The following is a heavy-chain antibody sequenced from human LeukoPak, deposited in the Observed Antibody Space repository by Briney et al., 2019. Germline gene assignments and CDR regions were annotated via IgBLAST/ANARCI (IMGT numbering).Heavy chain of an antibody. D-gene: IGHD1-26*01. Sequence: PGGSLRLSCAASGFTVSSNYMSWVRQAPGKGLEWVSVIYSGGSTYYADSVKGRFTISRDNSKNTLYLQMNSLRAEDTAVYYCARDQPVGATDYWGQGTLVTVSS. V-gene: IGHV3-53*01. CDR2: IYSGGST. CDR1: GFTVSSNY. CDR3: ARDQPVGATDY. J-gene: IGHJ4*02.